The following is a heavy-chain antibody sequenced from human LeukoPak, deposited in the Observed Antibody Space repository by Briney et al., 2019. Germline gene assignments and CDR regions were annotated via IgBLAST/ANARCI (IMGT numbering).Heavy chain of an antibody. J-gene: IGHJ4*02. Sequence: TGGSLRLPCAASGFIFSRYGMQWVRQAPGKGLEWVAVISHDGTVQYYADSVKGRFTISRDNSKNTLSLQMNSLRPEDTAVYYCAKEREEYRSSSLGYWGQGTLVTVSS. D-gene: IGHD6-6*01. CDR1: GFIFSRYG. V-gene: IGHV3-30*18. CDR3: AKEREEYRSSSLGY. CDR2: ISHDGTVQ.